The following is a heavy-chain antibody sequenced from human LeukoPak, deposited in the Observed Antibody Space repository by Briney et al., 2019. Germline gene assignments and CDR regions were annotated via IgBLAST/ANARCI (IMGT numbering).Heavy chain of an antibody. CDR1: GFTFSSYS. CDR3: ASQTGYYYDTPSYFDL. J-gene: IGHJ2*01. D-gene: IGHD3-22*01. CDR2: ISSSSSTI. Sequence: GGSLRLSCAASGFTFSSYSMNWVRQAPGKGLEWVSYISSSSSTIYYADSVKGRFTISRDNAKNSLYLQMNSLRAEDTAVYYCASQTGYYYDTPSYFDLWGRGTLVTVSS. V-gene: IGHV3-48*04.